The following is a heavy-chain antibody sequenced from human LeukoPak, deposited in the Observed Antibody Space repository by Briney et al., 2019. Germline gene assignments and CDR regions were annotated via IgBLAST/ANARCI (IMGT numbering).Heavy chain of an antibody. CDR2: MYSGDST. CDR3: AKDRASSSLYYFDY. Sequence: SGGSLRLSCAASGFTVRSNYMTWVRQAPGKGLEWVSVMYSGDSTYYDDSVKGRFTISRDNSKNTLYLQMNSLRAEDTAVYYCAKDRASSSLYYFDYWGQGTLVTVSS. J-gene: IGHJ4*02. D-gene: IGHD6-13*01. CDR1: GFTVRSNY. V-gene: IGHV3-53*01.